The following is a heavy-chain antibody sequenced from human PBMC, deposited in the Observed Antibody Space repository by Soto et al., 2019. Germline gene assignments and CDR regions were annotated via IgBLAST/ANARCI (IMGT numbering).Heavy chain of an antibody. D-gene: IGHD2-2*01. V-gene: IGHV3-20*04. CDR1: GFTFDDYG. Sequence: GGFLRLSCAASGFTFDDYGMSWVRQAPGKGLEWVSGINGNGGSTDYADSVKGRFTISRDNSKNTLYLQMNSLRAEDTAVYYCAKAPVAAADYWGQGTLVTVSS. J-gene: IGHJ4*02. CDR2: INGNGGST. CDR3: AKAPVAAADY.